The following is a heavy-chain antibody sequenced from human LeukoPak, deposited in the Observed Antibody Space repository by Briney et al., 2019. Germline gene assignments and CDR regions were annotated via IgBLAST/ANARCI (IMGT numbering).Heavy chain of an antibody. V-gene: IGHV3-23*01. CDR2: MCGSAGCT. D-gene: IGHD3-16*01. CDR1: GFTFYIYA. J-gene: IGHJ4*02. Sequence: GGSLRLSCAASGFTFYIYAMSWVRQAPGKGLEWVASMCGSAGCTYYADSVKGRFTISRDNSKNILYLQMNSLRAEDTAIYYCAKNRPNYYETNGHYYRRDGDYWGQGTLVTVSS. CDR3: AKNRPNYYETNGHYYRRDGDY.